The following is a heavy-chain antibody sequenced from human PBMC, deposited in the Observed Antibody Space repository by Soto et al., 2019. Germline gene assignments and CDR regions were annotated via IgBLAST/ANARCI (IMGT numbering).Heavy chain of an antibody. Sequence: GGSLRLSCAASGFAFDDYTINWVRQPPGKALEWVSHVGWDGYSTYHIDSVKGRFTISRDNSRNSAYLQMNTLKAEDTGLYYCVKGLRVWLGSAIVFFDLWGQGTMVTVSS. CDR2: VGWDGYST. J-gene: IGHJ3*01. V-gene: IGHV3-43*01. D-gene: IGHD2-21*01. CDR3: VKGLRVWLGSAIVFFDL. CDR1: GFAFDDYT.